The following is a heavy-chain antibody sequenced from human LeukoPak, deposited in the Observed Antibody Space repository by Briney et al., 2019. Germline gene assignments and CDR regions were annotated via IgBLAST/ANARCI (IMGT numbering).Heavy chain of an antibody. CDR3: AKANHDYGDLTDAFDI. J-gene: IGHJ3*02. D-gene: IGHD4-17*01. Sequence: GGSLRFSCAASGFTFSSYGMHWVRQAPGKGLEWVAVISYDGSNKYYADSVKGRFTISRDNSKNTLYLQMNSLRAEDTAVYYCAKANHDYGDLTDAFDIWGQGTMVTVSS. CDR2: ISYDGSNK. CDR1: GFTFSSYG. V-gene: IGHV3-30*18.